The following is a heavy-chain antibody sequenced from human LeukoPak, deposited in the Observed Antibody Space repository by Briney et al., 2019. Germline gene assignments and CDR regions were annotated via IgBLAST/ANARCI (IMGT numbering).Heavy chain of an antibody. Sequence: SETLSLTCTVSGGSISSYYWSWIRQPPGQGMDRNGHIYDTGNTNYNSSLKSRVTTSVVTSKNQFSLNLNSVTAADTAVYYCARHGRIPHYYGSGSYWDPSLPDVWGQGTTVTVSS. V-gene: IGHV4-59*08. J-gene: IGHJ6*02. CDR3: ARHGRIPHYYGSGSYWDPSLPDV. CDR2: IYDTGNT. CDR1: GGSISSYY. D-gene: IGHD3-10*01.